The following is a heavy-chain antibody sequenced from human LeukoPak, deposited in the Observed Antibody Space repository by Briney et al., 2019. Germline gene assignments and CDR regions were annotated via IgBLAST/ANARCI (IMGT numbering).Heavy chain of an antibody. Sequence: SETLSLTCAVYGGSFSGYYWNWIRQSPGKGLEWIGEINHSGSTNYNPSLKSRVTISVDTSKNQFSLKLSSVTAADTAVYYCARVAARYYFDYWGQGTLVTVSS. CDR1: GGSFSGYY. J-gene: IGHJ4*02. CDR3: ARVAARYYFDY. V-gene: IGHV4-34*01. CDR2: INHSGST.